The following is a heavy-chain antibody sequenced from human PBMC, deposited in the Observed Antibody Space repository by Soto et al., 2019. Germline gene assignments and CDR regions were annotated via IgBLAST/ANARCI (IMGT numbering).Heavy chain of an antibody. J-gene: IGHJ5*02. V-gene: IGHV4-31*03. CDR1: GGSISSGGYY. CDR3: ARVISAYRGWFDP. D-gene: IGHD2-2*01. CDR2: IYYSGST. Sequence: QVQLQESGPGLVKPSQTLSLTCTVSGGSISSGGYYWSWIRQHPGKGLEWIGYIYYSGSTYYNPSRQSRVTIPLDPSKNQFPLKLSSATAADTAVYYCARVISAYRGWFDPWGQGTLVTVSS.